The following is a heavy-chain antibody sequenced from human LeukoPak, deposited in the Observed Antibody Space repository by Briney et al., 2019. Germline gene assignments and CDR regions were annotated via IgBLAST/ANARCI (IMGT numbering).Heavy chain of an antibody. J-gene: IGHJ4*02. CDR1: GYTFSRYG. V-gene: IGHV1-18*04. CDR2: ISAYNGNT. D-gene: IGHD3-10*01. CDR3: ARGSGYGSGSYNDY. Sequence: GSSVKVSCKASGYTFSRYGISWVRQAPGHGLEWMGWISAYNGNTNYAQKLQGRVTMTTDTSTSTAYMELRSLRSDDTAVYYCARGSGYGSGSYNDYWGQGTLVTVSS.